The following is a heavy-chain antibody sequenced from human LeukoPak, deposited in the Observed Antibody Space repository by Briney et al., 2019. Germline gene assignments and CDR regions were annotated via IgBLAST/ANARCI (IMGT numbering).Heavy chain of an antibody. CDR1: GFALSGFG. V-gene: IGHV3-30*18. CDR3: AKDVRVAARFGLIDY. CDR2: ISYDGSNK. D-gene: IGHD5-12*01. J-gene: IGHJ4*02. Sequence: GGSLRLSCAASGFALSGFGVHWVRQAPGKGLEWVAVISYDGSNKYYADSVKGRFTISRDNSKNTLYLQMNSLRAEDTAVYYCAKDVRVAARFGLIDYWGQGTLVTVSS.